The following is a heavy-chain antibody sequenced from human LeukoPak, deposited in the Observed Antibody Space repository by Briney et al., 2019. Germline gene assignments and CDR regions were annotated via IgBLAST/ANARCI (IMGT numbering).Heavy chain of an antibody. CDR1: GFTFSSYA. Sequence: GGSLRLSCAASGFTFSSYAMNWVRQAPGKGLEWVGFIRSEAYGGTAEYAASMKGRFSISRDDSKNIAYLQMHSLQTEDTAVYYCTKKGLPGYSSGWYYFDYWGQGTLVTVSS. CDR2: IRSEAYGGTA. J-gene: IGHJ4*02. CDR3: TKKGLPGYSSGWYYFDY. V-gene: IGHV3-49*04. D-gene: IGHD6-19*01.